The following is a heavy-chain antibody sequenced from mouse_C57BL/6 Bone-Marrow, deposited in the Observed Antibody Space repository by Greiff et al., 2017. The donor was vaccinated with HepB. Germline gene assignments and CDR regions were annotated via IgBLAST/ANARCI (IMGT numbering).Heavy chain of an antibody. CDR3: AQRGYYYGSSLLYCDY. CDR1: GFNIKNTY. Sequence: VQLQQSVAELVRPGASVKLSCTASGFNIKNTYMHWVKQRPEQGLEWIGRIDPANGNTKYAPKFQGKATITADTSSNTAYLQLSSLTSEDTAIYYCAQRGYYYGSSLLYCDYWGQGTTLTVSS. D-gene: IGHD1-1*01. V-gene: IGHV14-3*01. CDR2: IDPANGNT. J-gene: IGHJ2*01.